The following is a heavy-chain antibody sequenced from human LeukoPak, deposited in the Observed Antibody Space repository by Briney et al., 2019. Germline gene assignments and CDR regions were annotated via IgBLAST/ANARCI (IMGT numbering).Heavy chain of an antibody. D-gene: IGHD2-2*01. J-gene: IGHJ6*02. CDR2: IYHSGNT. CDR1: GGSISSTNW. V-gene: IGHV4-4*02. Sequence: SETLSLTCAVSGGSISSTNWWSWVRQPPGKGLEWIGEIYHSGNTNYNPSLKSRVTISVDKSKNQFSLKLTSVTATDTAMYYCARDCSSTSCYSMVRAYGMDVWGQGTTVTVPS. CDR3: ARDCSSTSCYSMVRAYGMDV.